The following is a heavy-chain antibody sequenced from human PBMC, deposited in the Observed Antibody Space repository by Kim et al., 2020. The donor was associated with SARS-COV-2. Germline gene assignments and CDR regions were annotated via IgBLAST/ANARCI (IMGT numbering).Heavy chain of an antibody. J-gene: IGHJ6*02. D-gene: IGHD2-8*01. Sequence: ASVKVSCKASGYTFTDNYVHWVRQVPGQGLEWMGWVNPISGGTRYAQNFEGRVTMTRDTSINTVYVDLRRLRSDDTAVYYCASTLIEMPSWAEGYYGMDVWGQGTTVTVSS. V-gene: IGHV1-2*02. CDR1: GYTFTDNY. CDR2: VNPISGGT. CDR3: ASTLIEMPSWAEGYYGMDV.